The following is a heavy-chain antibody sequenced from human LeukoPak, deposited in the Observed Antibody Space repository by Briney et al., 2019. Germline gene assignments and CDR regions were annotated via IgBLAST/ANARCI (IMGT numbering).Heavy chain of an antibody. CDR1: GFTFSDYY. CDR2: ISSSGSTI. V-gene: IGHV3-11*01. Sequence: PGGSLTLSRAATGFTFSDYYMSWIRPAPGKGLEWVSYISSSGSTIYYADSVKGRFTISRDNAKNSLNLQMNSLRAEDTAVYYCAREGIGLNSAIDYWGQGTLVTVSS. CDR3: AREGIGLNSAIDY. D-gene: IGHD2-15*01. J-gene: IGHJ4*02.